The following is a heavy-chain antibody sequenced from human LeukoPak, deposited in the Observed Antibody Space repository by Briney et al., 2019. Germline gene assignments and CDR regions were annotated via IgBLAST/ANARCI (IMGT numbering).Heavy chain of an antibody. Sequence: PSETLSLTCAVYGGSFSGYYWSWIRQPPGKGLEWIGEINHSGSTNYNPSLKSRVTISVDTSKNQFSLKLSSVTAADTAVYYCATLGRVGATTNYWGQGTLVTVSS. CDR3: ATLGRVGATTNY. CDR2: INHSGST. D-gene: IGHD1-26*01. V-gene: IGHV4-34*01. J-gene: IGHJ4*02. CDR1: GGSFSGYY.